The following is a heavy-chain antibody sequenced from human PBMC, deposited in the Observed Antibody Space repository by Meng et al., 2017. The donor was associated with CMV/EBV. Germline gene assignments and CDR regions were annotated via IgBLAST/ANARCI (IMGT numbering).Heavy chain of an antibody. CDR2: ISAYNGNT. Sequence: ASVKVSCKAPGYNFHQYVIMWVRQAPGQGLEWMGWISAYNGNTNYAQKLQGRVTMTTDTSTSTAYMELRSLRSDDTAVYYCARDSSAGSTFDYWGQGTLVTVSS. CDR3: ARDSSAGSTFDY. J-gene: IGHJ4*02. D-gene: IGHD6-25*01. CDR1: GYNFHQYV. V-gene: IGHV1-18*01.